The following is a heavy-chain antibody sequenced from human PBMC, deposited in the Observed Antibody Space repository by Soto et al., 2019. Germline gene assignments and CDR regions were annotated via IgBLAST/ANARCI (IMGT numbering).Heavy chain of an antibody. V-gene: IGHV1-3*01. CDR1: GYTFTSYA. CDR3: ARLPDIVVVPAAPSWYYGMDV. D-gene: IGHD2-2*01. J-gene: IGHJ6*02. CDR2: INAGNGNT. Sequence: QVQLVQSGAEVKKPGASVKVSCKASGYTFTSYAMHWVRQAPGQRLEWMGWINAGNGNTKYSQKFQGRVTITRDTSASTAYMELSSLRSEDTAVYYCARLPDIVVVPAAPSWYYGMDVWGQGTTVTVSS.